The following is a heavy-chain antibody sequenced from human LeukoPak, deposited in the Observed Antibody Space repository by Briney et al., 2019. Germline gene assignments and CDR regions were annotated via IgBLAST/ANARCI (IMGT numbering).Heavy chain of an antibody. CDR1: GGSISSYY. D-gene: IGHD5-18*01. Sequence: SETLSLTCTVSGGSISSYYWSWIRQPPGKGLEWIGYIYYSGSTNYNPSLKSRVTISVDTSKNQFSLKLSSVTAADTAVYYCARASSIRRGYSYGLVDYWGQGTLVTVSS. CDR3: ARASSIRRGYSYGLVDY. J-gene: IGHJ4*02. CDR2: IYYSGST. V-gene: IGHV4-59*01.